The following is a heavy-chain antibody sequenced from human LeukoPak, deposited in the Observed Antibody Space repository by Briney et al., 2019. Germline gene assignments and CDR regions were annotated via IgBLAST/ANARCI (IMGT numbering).Heavy chain of an antibody. CDR2: IYSGGAT. D-gene: IGHD6-6*01. CDR3: ARDPPAVAANTYG. J-gene: IGHJ4*02. CDR1: GFTVSNNY. Sequence: GGSLRLSYAASGFTVSNNYMRWVRQAPGKGLEWVSLIYSGGATFYADAVKGRFTISRDGSKNTLYLQMNSLRAEDTAVYYCARDPPAVAANTYGWGQGTLVTVSS. V-gene: IGHV3-66*01.